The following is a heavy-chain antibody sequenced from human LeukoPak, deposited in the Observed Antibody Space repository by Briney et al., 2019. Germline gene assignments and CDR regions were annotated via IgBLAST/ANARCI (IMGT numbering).Heavy chain of an antibody. J-gene: IGHJ3*02. CDR2: INSDGSST. V-gene: IGHV3-74*01. D-gene: IGHD3-10*01. Sequence: QSGGSLRLSCAASGFTFSSYWMHWVRQVPGKGLVWVSRINSDGSSTSYADSVKGRFTISRDNAKNTLYVQMNSLRAEDMAVYYCSTGSGHAFDIWGRGTMVTVSS. CDR1: GFTFSSYW. CDR3: STGSGHAFDI.